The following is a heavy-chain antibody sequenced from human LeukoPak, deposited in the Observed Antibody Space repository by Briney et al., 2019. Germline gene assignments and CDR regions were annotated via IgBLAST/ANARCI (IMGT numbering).Heavy chain of an antibody. CDR1: GYTFTSYG. J-gene: IGHJ6*03. Sequence: ASVKVSRKASGYTFTSYGISWVRQAPGQGREWMGLISSYNGNTNYAQKLQGRVTMTTDTSTSTAYMELRSLRSDDTAVYYCARSTSRRYYYYYYYMDVWGKGTTVTVSS. D-gene: IGHD2-2*01. V-gene: IGHV1-18*01. CDR2: ISSYNGNT. CDR3: ARSTSRRYYYYYYYMDV.